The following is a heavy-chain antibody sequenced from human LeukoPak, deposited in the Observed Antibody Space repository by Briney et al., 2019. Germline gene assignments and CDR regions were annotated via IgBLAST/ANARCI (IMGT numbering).Heavy chain of an antibody. CDR2: ISSSSSYI. Sequence: PGGSLRLSCAASGFIFSSYSMNWVRQAPGKGLEWVSSISSSSSYIYYADSVKGRFTISRDNVKNSLYLQMNSLKAEDTAVYYCARDRDWNSFDYWGQGTLVTVSS. D-gene: IGHD1-1*01. V-gene: IGHV3-21*01. J-gene: IGHJ4*02. CDR1: GFIFSSYS. CDR3: ARDRDWNSFDY.